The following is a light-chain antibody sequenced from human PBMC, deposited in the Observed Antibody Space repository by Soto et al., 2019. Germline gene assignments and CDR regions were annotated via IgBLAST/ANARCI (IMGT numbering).Light chain of an antibody. V-gene: IGKV1-8*01. CDR1: QGVRSY. CDR3: HQVYTYPRT. CDR2: GAS. J-gene: IGKJ1*01. Sequence: AIQMTQSXSSFSASTGDRVTITCRASQGVRSYLAWFQQRPGKAPKLLIFGASTLQNGVPARFSGGGFGTEFTLTITSLQPEDFATYYCHQVYTYPRTFGQGTKVDIK.